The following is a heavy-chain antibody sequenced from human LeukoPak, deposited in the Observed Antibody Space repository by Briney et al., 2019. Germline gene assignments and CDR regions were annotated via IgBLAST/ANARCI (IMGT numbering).Heavy chain of an antibody. Sequence: PGGSLRLSCVASGFTFSNFWMSWVRQAPGKGLEWVANIKEDGSEKYYVDSVTGRFTISRDNAKNSLYLQMSSLRAEDTAVYYCAREIGNVFDIWGQGTMVTVSS. CDR1: GFTFSNFW. V-gene: IGHV3-7*01. J-gene: IGHJ3*02. CDR2: IKEDGSEK. D-gene: IGHD3-10*01. CDR3: AREIGNVFDI.